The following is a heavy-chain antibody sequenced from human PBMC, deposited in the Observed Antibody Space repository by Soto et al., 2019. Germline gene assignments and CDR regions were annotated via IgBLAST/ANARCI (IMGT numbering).Heavy chain of an antibody. CDR3: ATARATIYYYYGMDV. CDR1: GYSFTSYW. V-gene: IGHV5-10-1*01. D-gene: IGHD3-10*01. CDR2: IDPSDSYT. Sequence: HGESLKISCKGSGYSFTSYWISWVRQMPGKGLEWMGRIDPSDSYTNYSPSFQGHVTISADKSISTAYLQWSSLKASDTAMYYCATARATIYYYYGMDVWGQGTTVTVSS. J-gene: IGHJ6*02.